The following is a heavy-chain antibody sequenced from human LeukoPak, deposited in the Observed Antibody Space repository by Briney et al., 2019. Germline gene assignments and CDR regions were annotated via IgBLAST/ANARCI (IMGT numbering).Heavy chain of an antibody. J-gene: IGHJ6*02. CDR2: TVSEIDGGTT. D-gene: IGHD1-7*01. CDR1: GFTCNYAW. V-gene: IGHV3-15*04. CDR3: TTDEDWNYARKDV. Sequence: GGSLRLSCAASGFTCNYAWMSWVRQVPGKGLEWVGQTVSEIDGGTTDYATPVKGRFTISRDDSKSTLYLQMNSLKIEDTAVYYCTTDEDWNYARKDVWGQGATVIVSS.